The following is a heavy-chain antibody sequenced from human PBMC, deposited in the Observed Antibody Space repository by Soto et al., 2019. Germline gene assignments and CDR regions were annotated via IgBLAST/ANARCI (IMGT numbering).Heavy chain of an antibody. J-gene: IGHJ6*02. V-gene: IGHV1-2*02. D-gene: IGHD3-22*01. CDR2: INPNSGGT. Sequence: WASLKVSCNASGYTFTGYYMHWVRQAPGQGLEWMGWINPNSGGTNYAQKFQGRVTMTRDTSISTAYMELSRLRSDDTAVYYCARDGTYYYDSSGYYSDYYYYGMDVWGQGTTFPAS. CDR3: ARDGTYYYDSSGYYSDYYYYGMDV. CDR1: GYTFTGYY.